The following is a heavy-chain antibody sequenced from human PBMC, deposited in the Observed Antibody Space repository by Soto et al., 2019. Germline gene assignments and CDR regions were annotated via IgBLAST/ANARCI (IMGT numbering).Heavy chain of an antibody. V-gene: IGHV4-59*01. CDR1: GGSISSYY. CDR3: ARGEFTVYIDY. Sequence: SETLSLTCTVSGGSISSYYWSWIRQPPGKGLEWIGYIYYSGSTNYNPSLKSRVTISVDTSKNQFSLKLSSVTAADTAVYYCARGEFTVYIDYWGQGTLVTVSS. J-gene: IGHJ4*02. D-gene: IGHD2-8*01. CDR2: IYYSGST.